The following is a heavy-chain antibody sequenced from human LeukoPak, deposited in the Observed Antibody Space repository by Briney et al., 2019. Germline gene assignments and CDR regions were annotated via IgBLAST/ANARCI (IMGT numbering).Heavy chain of an antibody. CDR3: ARAKVLRYFDGSGAFDI. CDR2: IKQDGSEK. Sequence: GGSLILSWAASGFTFSSYSMIWVRQPPGKGLEWGANIKQDGSEKYYVDSVKGRFTISRDNAKNSLYLQMNSLRAEDTAVYYCARAKVLRYFDGSGAFDIWGQGTMVTVSS. V-gene: IGHV3-7*04. CDR1: GFTFSSYS. D-gene: IGHD3-9*01. J-gene: IGHJ3*02.